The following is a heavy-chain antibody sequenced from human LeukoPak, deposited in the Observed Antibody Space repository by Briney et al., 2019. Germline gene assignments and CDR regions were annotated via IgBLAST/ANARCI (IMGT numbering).Heavy chain of an antibody. D-gene: IGHD6-6*01. V-gene: IGHV3-30*03. J-gene: IGHJ4*02. CDR3: ARDKGTSYLSSFDY. CDR1: GFTFSSYG. CDR2: ISYDGSNE. Sequence: GGSLRLSCAASGFTFSSYGMHWVRQAPGKGLEWVAIISYDGSNEYYADSVKGRFTISRDNSKNTLYLQMRAADTAVYYCARDKGTSYLSSFDYWGQGTLVTVSS.